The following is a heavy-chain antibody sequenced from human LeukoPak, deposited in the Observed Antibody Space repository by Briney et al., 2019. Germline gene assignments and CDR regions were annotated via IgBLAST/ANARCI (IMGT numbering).Heavy chain of an antibody. Sequence: SETLSLTCTVSGGSISSYYWNWIRQPAGKGLEWIGRIYTSGSTSYNSSLKSRVTMSVDTSKNKFSLKLSSVTAADTAVYYCARDVGGYNYGYSLDYWGQGTLVSVSS. V-gene: IGHV4-4*07. CDR3: ARDVGGYNYGYSLDY. CDR2: IYTSGST. CDR1: GGSISSYY. J-gene: IGHJ4*02. D-gene: IGHD5-18*01.